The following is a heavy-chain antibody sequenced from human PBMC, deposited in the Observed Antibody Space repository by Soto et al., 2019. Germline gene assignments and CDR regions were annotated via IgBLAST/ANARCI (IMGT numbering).Heavy chain of an antibody. Sequence: QVQLQESGPGLVKPSETLSLTCSVSGDSIARYYWSWIRQPPGKGLEWIGFIHNSGGTTYNPSLKSRVTILEDTSKSQVSLKLSSVTAADTAVYYCARVDQWMGTYYFDYWGRGTLVTVSS. D-gene: IGHD6-19*01. CDR3: ARVDQWMGTYYFDY. CDR1: GDSIARYY. J-gene: IGHJ4*02. CDR2: IHNSGGT. V-gene: IGHV4-59*01.